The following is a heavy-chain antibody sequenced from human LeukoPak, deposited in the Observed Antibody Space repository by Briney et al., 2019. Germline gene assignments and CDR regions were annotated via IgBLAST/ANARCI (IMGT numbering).Heavy chain of an antibody. CDR3: ARAVAAAVIDY. J-gene: IGHJ4*02. CDR2: IGTGGDT. D-gene: IGHD6-13*01. V-gene: IGHV3-47*01. Sequence: PGGSLRHSCAASGFAFSSYALHWVSRAPGKGLEWVSAIGTGGDTYYADSVMGRFTISRDNAKKSLYLHMNSLIAEGMAVYYCARAVAAAVIDYWGQGTLVTVSS. CDR1: GFAFSSYA.